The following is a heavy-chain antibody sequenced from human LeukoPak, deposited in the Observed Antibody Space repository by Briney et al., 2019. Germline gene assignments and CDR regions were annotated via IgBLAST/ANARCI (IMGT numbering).Heavy chain of an antibody. CDR3: ARTTEGGYSYGYFYYYYMDV. CDR1: GGSINSYY. Sequence: SETLSLTCTVSGGSINSYYWTWLRQPPGKGLEWIGNIYTSGSTNYNPSLKSRVTMSVDTSKDQFSLKLSSVTAANTAVYYCARTTEGGYSYGYFYYYYMDVWGKGTTVTISS. CDR2: IYTSGST. D-gene: IGHD5-18*01. V-gene: IGHV4-4*07. J-gene: IGHJ6*03.